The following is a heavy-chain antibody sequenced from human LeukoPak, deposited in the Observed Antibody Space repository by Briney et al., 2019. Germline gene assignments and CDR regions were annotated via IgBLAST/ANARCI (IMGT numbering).Heavy chain of an antibody. CDR1: GYTFTGYY. J-gene: IGHJ4*02. CDR3: ARVGNYYDTSGYYGDRVY. CDR2: IHPNTGGT. Sequence: ASVKVSCKASGYTFTGYYIHWVRQAPGQGLEWMGWIHPNTGGTKFAQNFQGRVTMTRDTSISTAYMELGRLSSDDTAVYYCARVGNYYDTSGYYGDRVYWGQGTLVTVSS. D-gene: IGHD3-22*01. V-gene: IGHV1-2*02.